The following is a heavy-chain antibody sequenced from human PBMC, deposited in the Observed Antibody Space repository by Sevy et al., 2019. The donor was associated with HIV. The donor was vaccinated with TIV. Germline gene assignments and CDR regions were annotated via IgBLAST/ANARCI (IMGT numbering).Heavy chain of an antibody. V-gene: IGHV3-48*02. Sequence: GGSLRLSCGVSGLTFSDYSMNWVRQAPGKGLEWVSYISSTAETTKYADSVKGRFTIARDNAKNSVYLEMNSLRDEDTAVYYCARGWAYTSGWYCNYWGQRTLVTVSS. CDR1: GLTFSDYS. J-gene: IGHJ4*02. CDR2: ISSTAETT. D-gene: IGHD6-19*01. CDR3: ARGWAYTSGWYCNY.